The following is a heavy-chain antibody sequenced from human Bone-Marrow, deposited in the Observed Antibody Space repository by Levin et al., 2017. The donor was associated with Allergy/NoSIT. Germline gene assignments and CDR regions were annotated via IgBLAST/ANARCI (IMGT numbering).Heavy chain of an antibody. D-gene: IGHD3-3*01. V-gene: IGHV3-74*01. CDR3: ANDFWSGYQTHY. J-gene: IGHJ4*02. CDR1: GFTFSSYW. Sequence: QPGESLKISCAASGFTFSSYWMHWVRQAPGKGLVWVSRINSDGSSTSYADSVKGRFTISRDNAKNTLYLQMNSLRAEDTAVYYCANDFWSGYQTHYWGQGTLVTVSS. CDR2: INSDGSST.